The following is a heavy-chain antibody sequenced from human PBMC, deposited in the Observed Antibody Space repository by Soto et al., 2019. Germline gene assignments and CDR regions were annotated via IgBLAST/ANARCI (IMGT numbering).Heavy chain of an antibody. D-gene: IGHD2-21*02. CDR2: ISAYNGNT. V-gene: IGHV1-18*01. Sequence: ASVKVSCKASGYTFTSYGISWVRQAPGQGLEWMGWISAYNGNTNYAQKLQGRVTMTRDTSTSTVYMELSSLRSEDTAVYYCARDLIVVVTANPRTGYYYYYYGMDVWGQGTTVTVSS. CDR3: ARDLIVVVTANPRTGYYYYYYGMDV. J-gene: IGHJ6*02. CDR1: GYTFTSYG.